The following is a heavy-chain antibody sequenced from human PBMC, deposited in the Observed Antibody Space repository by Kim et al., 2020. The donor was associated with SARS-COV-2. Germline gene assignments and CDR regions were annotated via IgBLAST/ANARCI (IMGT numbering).Heavy chain of an antibody. J-gene: IGHJ4*02. Sequence: GGSLRLSCTTSGFTFTGYAMSWVRQAPGKGLEWFSSIDGSDGTTYYVDSVKGRFTISRDNSKNTLYLQMNSLRADATAVYYCMKGGWGWIWDHWGQGPRV. CDR1: GFTFTGYA. V-gene: IGHV3-23*01. CDR2: IDGSDGTT. D-gene: IGHD2-2*03. CDR3: MKGGWGWIWDH.